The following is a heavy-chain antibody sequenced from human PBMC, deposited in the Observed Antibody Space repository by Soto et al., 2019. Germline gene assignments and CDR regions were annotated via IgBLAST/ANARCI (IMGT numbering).Heavy chain of an antibody. CDR1: GFTFSSYS. V-gene: IGHV3-21*01. Sequence: GGSLRLSCAASGFTFSSYSMNCVRQAPGKGLEWVSSISSSSSYIYYADSVKGRFTISRDNAKNSLYLQMNSLRAEDTAVYYCARDSPGSATMQGLGFDPWGQGTLVTVSS. CDR3: ARDSPGSATMQGLGFDP. J-gene: IGHJ5*02. CDR2: ISSSSSYI. D-gene: IGHD3-9*01.